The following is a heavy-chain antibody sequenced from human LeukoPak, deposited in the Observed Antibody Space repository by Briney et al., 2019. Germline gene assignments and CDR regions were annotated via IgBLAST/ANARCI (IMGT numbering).Heavy chain of an antibody. V-gene: IGHV1-69*05. J-gene: IGHJ3*02. CDR2: ISPIFGTA. D-gene: IGHD7-27*01. Sequence: SVKVSCKASGGTFSSYAISWVRQAPGQGLEWMGRISPIFGTANYAQKFQGRVTITTDESTSTAYMELSSLRSEDTAVYYCARSRKNWGFDHDAFDIWGQGTMVTVSS. CDR3: ARSRKNWGFDHDAFDI. CDR1: GGTFSSYA.